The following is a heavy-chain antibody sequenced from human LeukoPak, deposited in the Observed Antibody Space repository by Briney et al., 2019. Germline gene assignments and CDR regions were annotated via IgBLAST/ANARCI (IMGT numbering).Heavy chain of an antibody. CDR2: IYPGDSDT. CDR1: GYNFTSSW. CDR3: ARQANTDFDF. D-gene: IGHD3-16*01. Sequence: GESLKISCKGSGYNFTSSWIAWVRQMPGKGLEWMGIIYPGDSDTRYSPSFQGQVTISADKSISTAYLQWSSLKASDTAMYYCARQANTDFDFWGQGTLVTVSS. V-gene: IGHV5-51*01. J-gene: IGHJ4*02.